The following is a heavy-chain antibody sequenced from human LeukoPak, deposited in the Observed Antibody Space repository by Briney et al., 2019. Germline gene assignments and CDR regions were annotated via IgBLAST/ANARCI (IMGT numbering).Heavy chain of an antibody. CDR1: GFTFSSYS. CDR2: ISSSSSYI. CDR3: ARMIAAAGTSDAFDI. V-gene: IGHV3-21*01. D-gene: IGHD6-13*01. J-gene: IGHJ3*02. Sequence: GGSLRLSCAASGFTFSSYSMNRVRQAPGKGLEWVSSISSSSSYIYYADSVKGRFTISRDNAKNSLYLQMNSLRAEDTAVYYCARMIAAAGTSDAFDIWGQGTMVTVSS.